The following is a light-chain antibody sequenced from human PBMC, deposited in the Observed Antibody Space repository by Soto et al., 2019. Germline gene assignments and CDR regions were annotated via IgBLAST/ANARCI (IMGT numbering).Light chain of an antibody. V-gene: IGLV2-14*01. J-gene: IGLJ1*01. CDR3: SSYTSSSTLYG. CDR2: DVS. Sequence: QSVLTQPASVSGSPGQSITISCTGTSSDVGGYNYVSWYQQHPGKAPKLMIYDVSNRPSGVSNRFSGSKSGNTASLTSSGLQAEDEADYYCSSYTSSSTLYGFGTGTKVTVL. CDR1: SSDVGGYNY.